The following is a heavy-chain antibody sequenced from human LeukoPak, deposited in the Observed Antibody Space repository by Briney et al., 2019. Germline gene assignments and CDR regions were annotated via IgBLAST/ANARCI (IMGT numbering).Heavy chain of an antibody. V-gene: IGHV3-53*01. J-gene: IGHJ4*02. CDR2: IYKDGST. D-gene: IGHD2-2*01. CDR1: GFAVSNNY. Sequence: GGSLRLSCAASGFAVSNNYMTWVRQAPGKGLEWVSVIYKDGSTYYADSVKGRFTMSRDSSKNTLYLQMNSLGADDTAVYYCAREVISTPSYFDYWGQGILVTVSS. CDR3: AREVISTPSYFDY.